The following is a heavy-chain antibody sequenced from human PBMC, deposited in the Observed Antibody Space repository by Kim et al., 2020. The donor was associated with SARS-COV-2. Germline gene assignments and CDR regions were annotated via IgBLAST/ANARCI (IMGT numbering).Heavy chain of an antibody. CDR1: GGSISSSSYY. J-gene: IGHJ4*02. V-gene: IGHV4-39*01. CDR3: ARHPSYFDSGGYYFDY. Sequence: SETLSLTCTVSGGSISSSSYYWGWIRQPPGKGLEWIGSTYYSGSTYYNPSLKSRVTISVDTSKNQFSLKLSSVTAADTAVYYCARHPSYFDSGGYYFDYWGQGTLVTVSS. D-gene: IGHD3-22*01. CDR2: TYYSGST.